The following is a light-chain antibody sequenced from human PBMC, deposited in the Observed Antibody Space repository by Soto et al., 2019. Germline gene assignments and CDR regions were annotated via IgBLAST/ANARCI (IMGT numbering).Light chain of an antibody. CDR1: QSISNW. Sequence: DIEMTQSPSTLSASVGDRVTITCRASQSISNWLAWYQQKPGKAPNLLIYKASSLQIGVPSRFSGSGSGTEFTLTISSLQTDDFATYYCQQYNSYSWTFGQGTKVDIK. J-gene: IGKJ1*01. V-gene: IGKV1-5*03. CDR3: QQYNSYSWT. CDR2: KAS.